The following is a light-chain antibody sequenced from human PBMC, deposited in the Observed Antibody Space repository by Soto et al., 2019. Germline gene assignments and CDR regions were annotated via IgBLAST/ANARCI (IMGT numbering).Light chain of an antibody. CDR1: QSVSSNY. Sequence: ESVLTQSPGTLSLSPGERATLSCRASQSVSSNYLAWYQQKPGQAPRLLIYGASTRATGIPDRFSGSGSGTDFPLTINRLEPQDSAVYYCQQYGSSPTWTFGLGTKVEIK. CDR3: QQYGSSPTWT. J-gene: IGKJ1*01. CDR2: GAS. V-gene: IGKV3-20*01.